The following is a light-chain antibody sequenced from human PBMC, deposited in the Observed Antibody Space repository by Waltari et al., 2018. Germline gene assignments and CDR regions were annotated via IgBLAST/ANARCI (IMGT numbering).Light chain of an antibody. V-gene: IGKV1-5*03. Sequence: DIQMTQSPSTLSASVGDRVTITCRASQSINSWLAWYQQKPGTAPKLLVHKVSTLHTGVPSRFSGRGSGTEFTLTISSLQPDDFATYYCQQYKFIEGTFGQGTKVEAK. CDR2: KVS. CDR1: QSINSW. CDR3: QQYKFIEGT. J-gene: IGKJ1*01.